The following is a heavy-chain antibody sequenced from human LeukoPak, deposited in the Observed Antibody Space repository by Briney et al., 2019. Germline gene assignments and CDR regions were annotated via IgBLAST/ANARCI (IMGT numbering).Heavy chain of an antibody. CDR2: IWYDGGNK. V-gene: IGHV3-33*08. D-gene: IGHD4-23*01. CDR3: ARSPDYGGNSEAFDI. Sequence: PGGSLRLSCAASGFTFSSYAMSWVRQAPGKGLEWVAVIWYDGGNKYYADSVKGRFTISRDNSKNTLYLQMNSLRAEDTAVYYCARSPDYGGNSEAFDIWGQGTMVTVSS. J-gene: IGHJ3*02. CDR1: GFTFSSYA.